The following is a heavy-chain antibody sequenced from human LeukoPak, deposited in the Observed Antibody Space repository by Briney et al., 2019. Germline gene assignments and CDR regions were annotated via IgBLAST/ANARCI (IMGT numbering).Heavy chain of an antibody. CDR2: ISYDGSNK. J-gene: IGHJ5*02. V-gene: IGHV3-30-3*01. Sequence: GGSLRLSCAASGFTFSSYAMPWVRQAPGKGLEWVAVISYDGSNKYYADSVKGRFTISRDNSKNTLYLQMNSLRAEGTAVYYCARSAYTSFNWFDPWGQGTLVTVSS. CDR1: GFTFSSYA. D-gene: IGHD2-2*01. CDR3: ARSAYTSFNWFDP.